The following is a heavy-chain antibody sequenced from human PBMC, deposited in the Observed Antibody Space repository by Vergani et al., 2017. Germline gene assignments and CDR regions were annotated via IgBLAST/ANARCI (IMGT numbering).Heavy chain of an antibody. CDR2: ISSSSSYI. V-gene: IGHV3-21*01. D-gene: IGHD6-19*01. J-gene: IGHJ4*02. CDR1: GFTFSSYS. CDR3: ARDPRGAVAGYFDY. Sequence: EVQLVESGGGLIQPGRSLRLSCAASGFTFSSYSMNWVRQAPGKGLEWVSSISSSSSYIYYADSVKGRFTISRDNAKNSLYLQMNSLRAEDTAVYYCARDPRGAVAGYFDYWGQGTLVTVSS.